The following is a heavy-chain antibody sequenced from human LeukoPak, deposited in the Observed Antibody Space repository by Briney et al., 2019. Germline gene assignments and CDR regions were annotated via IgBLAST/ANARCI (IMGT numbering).Heavy chain of an antibody. CDR2: ISGSGGST. CDR3: ATDSSGYYYRFDY. D-gene: IGHD3-22*01. CDR1: GFTFSSYA. Sequence: GGSLRLSCAASGFTFSSYAMSWVRQAPGKGLEWVSAISGSGGSTYYADSVKGRFTISRDNSKNALYLQMNSLRAEDTAVYYCATDSSGYYYRFDYWGQGTPVTVSS. J-gene: IGHJ4*02. V-gene: IGHV3-23*01.